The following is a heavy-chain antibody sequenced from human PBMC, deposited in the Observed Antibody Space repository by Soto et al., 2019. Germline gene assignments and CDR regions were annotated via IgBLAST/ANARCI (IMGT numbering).Heavy chain of an antibody. CDR1: GGTISSYY. J-gene: IGHJ5*02. D-gene: IGHD4-17*01. CDR2: IYTSGST. V-gene: IGHV4-4*07. Sequence: SESLSLPCPVSGGTISSYYWSWIRQPAGKGLEWIGRIYTSGSTNYNPSLKSRVTMSVDTSKNQFSLKLSSVTAADTAVYYCARDPGWAKNGDYDGWFDPWGQGTLVTVSS. CDR3: ARDPGWAKNGDYDGWFDP.